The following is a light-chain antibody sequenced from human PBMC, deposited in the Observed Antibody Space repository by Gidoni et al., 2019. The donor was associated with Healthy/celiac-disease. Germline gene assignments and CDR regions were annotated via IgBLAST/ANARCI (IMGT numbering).Light chain of an antibody. Sequence: EIVMTQSPATLSVSPGERATLSCSTSQSVSSNLAWYQQKPGQAPRLLIYGASTRATGIPARFSGSGSGTEFTLTISSLQSEDFAVYYCQQYNSSRKTFGRGTKVEIK. CDR1: QSVSSN. V-gene: IGKV3-15*01. CDR2: GAS. J-gene: IGKJ1*01. CDR3: QQYNSSRKT.